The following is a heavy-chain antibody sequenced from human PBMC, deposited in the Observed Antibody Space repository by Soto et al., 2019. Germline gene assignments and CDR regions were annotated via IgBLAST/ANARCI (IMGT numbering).Heavy chain of an antibody. V-gene: IGHV3-73*01. J-gene: IGHJ4*02. CDR1: GFTFSGSV. CDR2: IRSRDSDYAT. D-gene: IGHD6-6*01. Sequence: EVQLVESGGGLVHPGGSLKLSCAVSGFTFSGSVMHWVRQAPGKGLEWLGRIRSRDSDYATSYAESVKGRVTISRDDSKNTAYLQVTSLKIEDTAIYYCTTSGNSSKGFDYWGQGTLVTVSS. CDR3: TTSGNSSKGFDY.